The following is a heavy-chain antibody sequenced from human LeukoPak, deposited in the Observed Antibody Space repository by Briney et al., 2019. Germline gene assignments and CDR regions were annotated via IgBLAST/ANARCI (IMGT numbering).Heavy chain of an antibody. CDR2: IGGSGATT. J-gene: IGHJ4*02. CDR1: GFIFRTST. V-gene: IGHV3-64D*06. CDR3: VKDLSGTYSFDF. Sequence: GGSLRLSCSASGFIFRTSTMHWVRQAPGKGLEYVSSIGGSGATTDYADSVKGRFIISRDNSKNTLYLQMSSLRLEDTGVYSCVKDLSGTYSFDFWGQGNLVTVSS. D-gene: IGHD3-10*01.